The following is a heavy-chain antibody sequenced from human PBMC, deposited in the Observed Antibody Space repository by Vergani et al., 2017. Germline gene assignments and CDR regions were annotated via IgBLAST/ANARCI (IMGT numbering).Heavy chain of an antibody. CDR3: ARDLRGSLDY. Sequence: QVQLVQSGAEVKKPGASVKVSCKASGYTFTSYYMHWVRQAPGQGLEWMGIINPSGGSTSYAQKFQGRVTMTRVTSISTAYMELSRLRSDDTAVYYCARDLRGSLDYWGQGTLVTVSS. CDR2: INPSGGST. CDR1: GYTFTSYY. V-gene: IGHV1-46*01. D-gene: IGHD3-10*01. J-gene: IGHJ4*02.